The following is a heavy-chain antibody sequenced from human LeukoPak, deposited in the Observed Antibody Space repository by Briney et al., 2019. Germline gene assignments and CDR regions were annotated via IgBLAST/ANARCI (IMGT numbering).Heavy chain of an antibody. CDR2: IYPGDSDT. CDR1: GYSFTNYW. D-gene: IGHD3-22*01. Sequence: GESLKISCKGSGYSFTNYWIGWVRQMPGKGLEWMGVIYPGDSDTRYSPSFQGQVTISADKSISTAYLQWSSLKASDTAMYYCARHAAGYYDSSGYYSPSRAFDIWGQGTMVTVSS. J-gene: IGHJ3*02. V-gene: IGHV5-51*01. CDR3: ARHAAGYYDSSGYYSPSRAFDI.